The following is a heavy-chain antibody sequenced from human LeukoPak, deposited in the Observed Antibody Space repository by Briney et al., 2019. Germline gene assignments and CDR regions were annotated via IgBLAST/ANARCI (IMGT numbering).Heavy chain of an antibody. J-gene: IGHJ4*02. V-gene: IGHV5-51*01. CDR3: ARQSTVSTARRYFDY. CDR1: GYSFTSYW. Sequence: GESLKISCKGSGYSFTSYWIGWVRQMPGKGLEWMGIFYPGDSDTRYSPSFQGQVTISADKSISTAYLQWSSLKASDTAMYYCARQSTVSTARRYFDYWGQGTLVTVSS. CDR2: FYPGDSDT. D-gene: IGHD4-17*01.